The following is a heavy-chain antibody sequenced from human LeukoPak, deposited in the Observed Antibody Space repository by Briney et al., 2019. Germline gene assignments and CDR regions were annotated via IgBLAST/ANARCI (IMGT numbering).Heavy chain of an antibody. CDR1: GGSISGSNYY. D-gene: IGHD3-10*01. CDR2: IHYSGST. J-gene: IGHJ4*02. V-gene: IGHV4-39*01. CDR3: ARRGWMVGYYFDY. Sequence: SETLSLTCTVSGGSISGSNYYWGWIRQPPGKGLEWIGNIHYSGSTYYNPSLKSRVTISVDTSKNQFSLKLSSVTAADTAVYYCARRGWMVGYYFDYWGQGTLVTVSS.